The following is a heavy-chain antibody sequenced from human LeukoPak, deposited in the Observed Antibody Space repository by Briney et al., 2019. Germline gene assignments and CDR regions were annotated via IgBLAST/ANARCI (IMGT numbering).Heavy chain of an antibody. CDR2: IYYSGST. J-gene: IGHJ3*01. V-gene: IGHV4-59*08. Sequence: SEALSLTCTVSGGSISGYYWSWIRQPPGKGLEWIGFIYYSGSTSYNPSLKSRVTISVDTSKNQFSLNLSSVTASETAVYYCARHRGYVGAFDVWGRGTMVTVSS. D-gene: IGHD3-22*01. CDR1: GGSISGYY. CDR3: ARHRGYVGAFDV.